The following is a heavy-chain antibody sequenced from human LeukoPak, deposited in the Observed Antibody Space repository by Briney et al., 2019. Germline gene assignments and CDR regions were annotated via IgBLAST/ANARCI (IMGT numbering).Heavy chain of an antibody. V-gene: IGHV4-59*01. J-gene: IGHJ5*02. CDR2: IYYSGST. CDR1: GGSISSYY. Sequence: AETLSLTCTVSGGSISSYYWNWLRQPPGRGLEWVGYIYYSGSTNYNPSLKSRVTISVDTSKNQFSLKLSSVTAADTAVYYCARGDSSGSHWFDPWGQGTLVTVSS. CDR3: ARGDSSGSHWFDP. D-gene: IGHD3-22*01.